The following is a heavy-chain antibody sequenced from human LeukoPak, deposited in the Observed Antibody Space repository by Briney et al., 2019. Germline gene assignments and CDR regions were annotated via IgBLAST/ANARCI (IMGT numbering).Heavy chain of an antibody. CDR3: ARDGRRITIFGVVIFHYYYMDV. Sequence: ASVKLSCKASGYTFTGYYIHWVRHAPGPGLGWMGIINPSGGSTSYAQTFPGRVPMTMAMSTSTVDMELSSLRSEDTAVYYCARDGRRITIFGVVIFHYYYMDVWGKGTTVTVSS. CDR2: INPSGGST. J-gene: IGHJ6*03. CDR1: GYTFTGYY. V-gene: IGHV1-46*01. D-gene: IGHD3-3*01.